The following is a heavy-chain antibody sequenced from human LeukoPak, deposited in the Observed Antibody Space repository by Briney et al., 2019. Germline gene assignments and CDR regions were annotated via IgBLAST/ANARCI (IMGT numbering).Heavy chain of an antibody. CDR2: IYYSGST. CDR1: GGSISSGGYY. Sequence: PSQTLSLTCTVSGGSISSGGYYWSWIRQHPGKGLEWIGYIYYSGSTYYNPSLKSRVTMSVVTSKNQFSLKLSSVTAADTAIYYCASGDNDPLFDYWGQGTLVTVSS. J-gene: IGHJ4*02. D-gene: IGHD1-1*01. V-gene: IGHV4-31*03. CDR3: ASGDNDPLFDY.